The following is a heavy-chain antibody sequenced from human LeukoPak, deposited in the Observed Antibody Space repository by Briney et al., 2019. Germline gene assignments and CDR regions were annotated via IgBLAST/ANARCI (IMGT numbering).Heavy chain of an antibody. CDR3: ARDDYSNYIMDV. CDR2: NSAYNGNT. Sequence: ASVNVSCKASGYTFTSYGISWVRQAPGQGLEWMGWNSAYNGNTNYAQKLQGRVTMTTDTSTSTAYMELRSLRSDDTAVYYCARDDYSNYIMDVWGQGTTVTVSS. D-gene: IGHD4-11*01. CDR1: GYTFTSYG. V-gene: IGHV1-18*01. J-gene: IGHJ6*02.